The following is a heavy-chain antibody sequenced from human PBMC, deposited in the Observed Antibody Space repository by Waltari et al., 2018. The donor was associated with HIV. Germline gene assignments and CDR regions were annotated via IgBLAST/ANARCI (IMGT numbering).Heavy chain of an antibody. D-gene: IGHD5-18*01. CDR2: INSDGRST. CDR3: ARERTGYSYGYDAFDI. CDR1: GFTFSNYW. V-gene: IGHV3-74*01. J-gene: IGHJ3*02. Sequence: EVQLVESGGGLVQPGGSLRLSCAASGFTFSNYWMHWVGHAPGKGLVWVSRINSDGRSTSYADSVKGRFTISRDNAKNTLYLQMNSLRAEDTAVYYCARERTGYSYGYDAFDIWGQGTMVTVSS.